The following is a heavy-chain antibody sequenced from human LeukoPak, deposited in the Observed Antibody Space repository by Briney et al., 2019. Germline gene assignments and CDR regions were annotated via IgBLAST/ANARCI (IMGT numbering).Heavy chain of an antibody. V-gene: IGHV3-23*01. D-gene: IGHD3-10*01. CDR2: ISGSGGST. CDR1: GFTFSSYA. J-gene: IGHJ6*02. CDR3: ANGRGEDYGMDV. Sequence: AGGSLRLSCAASGFTFSSYAMSWVRQAPGKGLEWVSAISGSGGSTYYADSVKGRFTISRGNSKNTLYLQMNSLRAEDTAVYYCANGRGEDYGMDVWGQGTTVTVSS.